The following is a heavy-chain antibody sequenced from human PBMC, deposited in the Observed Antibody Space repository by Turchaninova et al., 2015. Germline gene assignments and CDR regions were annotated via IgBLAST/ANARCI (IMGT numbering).Heavy chain of an antibody. V-gene: IGHV1-3*04. D-gene: IGHD6-19*01. CDR2: INTGNGNT. J-gene: IGHJ4*02. Sequence: QVHLVQSGAEVKKPGASVKVSCKASGYTVTSYALHWVRQVPGQRLEWMGGINTGNGNTQYSLAFQNRVTISRDTSASTVYMEVRSLRFEDTAVYFCVRDGSRISVAGNMYYFDYWGQGTLVTVSS. CDR3: VRDGSRISVAGNMYYFDY. CDR1: GYTVTSYA.